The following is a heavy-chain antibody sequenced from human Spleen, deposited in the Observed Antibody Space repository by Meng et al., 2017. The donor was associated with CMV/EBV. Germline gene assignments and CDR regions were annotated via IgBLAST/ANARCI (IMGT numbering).Heavy chain of an antibody. CDR2: IAGSGGST. D-gene: IGHD3-10*01. J-gene: IGHJ4*02. CDR3: ARRHYGSGSSFDY. V-gene: IGHV3-23*01. CDR1: GFTFSNSD. Sequence: GGSLRLSCAASGFTFSNSDMSWVRQAPGKGLEWVSTIAGSGGSTYYADSVKGRFTISRDNSKNTLYLQMNSLRAEDTAVYYCARRHYGSGSSFDYWGQGTLVTVSS.